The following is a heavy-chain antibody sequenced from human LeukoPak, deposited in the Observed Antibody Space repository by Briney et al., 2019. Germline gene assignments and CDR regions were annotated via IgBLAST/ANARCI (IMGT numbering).Heavy chain of an antibody. V-gene: IGHV1-2*02. J-gene: IGHJ5*02. D-gene: IGHD5-12*01. Sequence: ASVKVSCKASGYTFTGYYMHWVRQAPGQGLEWMGWINPNSGGTNYAQKFQGRVTMARDTSISTAYMELSSLRSEDTAVYYCARGRARSGYDNWFDPWGQGTLVTVSS. CDR1: GYTFTGYY. CDR3: ARGRARSGYDNWFDP. CDR2: INPNSGGT.